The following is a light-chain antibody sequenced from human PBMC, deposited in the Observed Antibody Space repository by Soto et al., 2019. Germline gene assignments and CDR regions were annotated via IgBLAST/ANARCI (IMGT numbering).Light chain of an antibody. J-gene: IGLJ3*02. V-gene: IGLV2-23*02. CDR3: CSYAGSSTAL. Sequence: QSALTQPASVSGSPGQWITIPCTGTSSDVGSYNLVSWYQQHPGKAPKLMIYEVSKRPSGVSNRFSGSKSGNTASLTISGLQAEDEADYYCCSYAGSSTALFGGGTKLTVL. CDR1: SSDVGSYNL. CDR2: EVS.